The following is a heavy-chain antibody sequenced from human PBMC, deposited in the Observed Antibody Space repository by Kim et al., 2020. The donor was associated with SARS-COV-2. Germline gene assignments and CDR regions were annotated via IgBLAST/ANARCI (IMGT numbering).Heavy chain of an antibody. D-gene: IGHD1-1*01. Sequence: ASVKVSCKASGYTFTDYKMHWVRQAPGQGLEWMGIITPIDGHTNYAQKFRGRVTMTRDASTSTVYMELSSLRSEDTAVYFCSRDGHHRNKDYWGQGTLVTVSS. CDR2: ITPIDGHT. V-gene: IGHV1-46*01. J-gene: IGHJ4*02. CDR1: GYTFTDYK. CDR3: SRDGHHRNKDY.